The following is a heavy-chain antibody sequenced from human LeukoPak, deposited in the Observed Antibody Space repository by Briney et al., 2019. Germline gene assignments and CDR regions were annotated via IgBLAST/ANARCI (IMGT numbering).Heavy chain of an antibody. V-gene: IGHV3-53*01. CDR3: AREGSHYYDSSGYLINPFDY. Sequence: GGSLALSCTASGCSVRGNYMSWVRQAPGKGRRWGSVIYTGGSTYYAVSVKGRFTISRDNSKSTLYLQMNSLRAEDTAVYYCAREGSHYYDSSGYLINPFDYWGQGTLVTVSS. CDR2: IYTGGST. D-gene: IGHD3-22*01. CDR1: GCSVRGNY. J-gene: IGHJ4*02.